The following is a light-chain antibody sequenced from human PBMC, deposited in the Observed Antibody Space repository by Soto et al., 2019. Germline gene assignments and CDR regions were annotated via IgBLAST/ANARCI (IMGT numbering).Light chain of an antibody. CDR1: QSVSSN. V-gene: IGKV3-15*01. CDR2: SAS. CDR3: QQYNNWPPTWT. J-gene: IGKJ1*01. Sequence: ETVMTQSPDILSVSSGERATLSCRASQSVSSNLAWYQQKPGQAPRLIIYSASARATGVPARFSGSGSGTEFTLTISSLQSEDFAVYYCQQYNNWPPTWTFGQGTKVEIK.